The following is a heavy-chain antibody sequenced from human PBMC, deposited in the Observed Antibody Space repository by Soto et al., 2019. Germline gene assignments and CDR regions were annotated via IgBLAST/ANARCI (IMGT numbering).Heavy chain of an antibody. CDR1: GGSFSGYY. CDR2: INHSGST. J-gene: IGHJ3*02. V-gene: IGHV4-34*01. D-gene: IGHD3-3*01. Sequence: SETLSLTCAVYGGSFSGYYWSWIRQPPGKGLEWIGEINHSGSTNYNPSLKSRVTISVDTSKNQFSLKLSSVTAADTAVYYCARPEYAIFGVVANAFDIWGQGAMVTVSS. CDR3: ARPEYAIFGVVANAFDI.